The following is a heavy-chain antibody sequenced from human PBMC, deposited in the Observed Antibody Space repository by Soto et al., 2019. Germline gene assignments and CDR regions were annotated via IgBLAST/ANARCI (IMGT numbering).Heavy chain of an antibody. CDR2: IYPDDAET. CDR3: SRPSDFRNSYDPNYFQY. CDR1: GYSFSRHW. D-gene: IGHD3-16*01. Sequence: RGESLKISCNVSGYSFSRHWIGWVRQMPGKGLEWMGIIYPDDAETRYSPSFEGQVTISVDKSISTAYLQWSSLQASDTAMYYCSRPSDFRNSYDPNYFQYWGQGALVTVS. V-gene: IGHV5-51*01. J-gene: IGHJ4*02.